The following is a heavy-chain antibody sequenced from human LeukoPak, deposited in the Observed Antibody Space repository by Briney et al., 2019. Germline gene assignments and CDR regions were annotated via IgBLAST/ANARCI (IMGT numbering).Heavy chain of an antibody. CDR1: GGSFSGYY. CDR3: ARDRYYYDSSGSPYFDY. V-gene: IGHV4-34*01. J-gene: IGHJ4*02. D-gene: IGHD3-22*01. CDR2: INHSGST. Sequence: SETLSLTCAVYGGSFSGYYWSWIRQPPGKGLEWIGEINHSGSTNYNPSLKSRVTMSVDTSKNQFSLKLGSVTAADTAVYYCARDRYYYDSSGSPYFDYWGQGTLVTVSS.